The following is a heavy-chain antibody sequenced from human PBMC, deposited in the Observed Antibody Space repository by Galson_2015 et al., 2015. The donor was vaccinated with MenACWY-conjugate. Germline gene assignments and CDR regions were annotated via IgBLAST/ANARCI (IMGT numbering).Heavy chain of an antibody. D-gene: IGHD6-19*01. Sequence: LSLTCTVSGGSVSSGSYYWSWIRQPPGKGLEWIGYIYNSGNTNYNPSLKSRVTISVDTSKNQFSLKLSSVTAADTAVYYCARDSIAVTGTNYYYYYGMDVWGQGTTVTVSS. CDR1: GGSVSSGSYY. CDR2: IYNSGNT. J-gene: IGHJ6*02. CDR3: ARDSIAVTGTNYYYYYGMDV. V-gene: IGHV4-61*01.